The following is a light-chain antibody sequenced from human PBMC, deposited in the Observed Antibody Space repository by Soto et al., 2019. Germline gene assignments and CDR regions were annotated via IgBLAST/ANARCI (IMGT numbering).Light chain of an antibody. Sequence: EIAMTQSPATLSVSPGERATLSCRASQSVNKNLAWYQQKPGQAPRLLISGASTRATGVPARFSGSGSGTDFALTISSLQSEDFAVYFCQQYNNWPRTFGQGTKVDIK. J-gene: IGKJ1*01. CDR2: GAS. CDR3: QQYNNWPRT. CDR1: QSVNKN. V-gene: IGKV3-15*01.